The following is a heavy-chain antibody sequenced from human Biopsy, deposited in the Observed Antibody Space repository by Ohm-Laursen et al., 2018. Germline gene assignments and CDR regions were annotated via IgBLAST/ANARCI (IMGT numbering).Heavy chain of an antibody. D-gene: IGHD3-22*01. Sequence: ASVKVSCKASGYSFTNHDINWVRQATGQGLEWMGWMNPNSGNTGYAQKFQDRVTMTWNTSTSTAYMELSSLRSGDTAVYYCARGDYYDSTSYYNALKFDPWGQGTLVTVSS. V-gene: IGHV1-8*01. CDR3: ARGDYYDSTSYYNALKFDP. J-gene: IGHJ5*02. CDR2: MNPNSGNT. CDR1: GYSFTNHD.